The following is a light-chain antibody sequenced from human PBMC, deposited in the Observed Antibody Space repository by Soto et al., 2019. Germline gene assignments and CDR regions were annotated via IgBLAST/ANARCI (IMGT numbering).Light chain of an antibody. CDR2: DAS. Sequence: DIVLPQSPGTLSLSPGERATLSCRASQSVSSSDLAWYQQNPGQAPGLLIYDASSRATGLPDRFSGSRSGTDITLTISRLEPDDFAAYYCQQYGSFPYTFGQGTKLEI. J-gene: IGKJ2*01. V-gene: IGKV3-20*01. CDR1: QSVSSSD. CDR3: QQYGSFPYT.